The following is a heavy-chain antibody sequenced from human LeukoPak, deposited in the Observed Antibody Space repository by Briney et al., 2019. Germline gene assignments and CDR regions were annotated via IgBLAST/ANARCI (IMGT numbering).Heavy chain of an antibody. CDR2: IYYSGSA. CDR3: ARQRGSGSPYFDY. Sequence: SETLFLTCTVSGDSISSYYWSWIRQSPGQGLEWIGYIYYSGSAKYNPSLKSRVTISVDTSKNQFSLKLSSVTAEDTAVYYCARQRGSGSPYFDYWGQGTLVTVSS. D-gene: IGHD3-10*01. CDR1: GDSISSYY. J-gene: IGHJ4*02. V-gene: IGHV4-59*08.